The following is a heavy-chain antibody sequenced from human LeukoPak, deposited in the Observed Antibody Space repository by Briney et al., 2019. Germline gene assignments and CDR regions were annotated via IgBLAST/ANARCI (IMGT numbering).Heavy chain of an antibody. V-gene: IGHV3-74*01. Sequence: GGSLRFSGAASGFTFSTFWLHWFAQAQGKGWLWVSRINSDGSIINYADSVKGRFTISRDNAMSTLYVEMNSLRAEDTALYYCGRAILGQWDSWGQGTLVTVSS. CDR3: GRAILGQWDS. CDR2: INSDGSII. D-gene: IGHD1-26*01. J-gene: IGHJ4*02. CDR1: GFTFSTFW.